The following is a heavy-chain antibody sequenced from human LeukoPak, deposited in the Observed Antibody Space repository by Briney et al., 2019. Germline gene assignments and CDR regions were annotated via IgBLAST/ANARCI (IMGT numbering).Heavy chain of an antibody. CDR2: TRPYNADT. J-gene: IGHJ3*02. CDR3: ARDFPDRVHLRRVHDAFDI. Sequence: ASVTVSCKASGYSFMKYGYNLARQAPGPGLELMGCTRPYNADTNYAQKFQCRVTMTTDTSTSTAYMELRSLGSDDAAVYFCARDFPDRVHLRRVHDAFDIWGQGTMVTVSS. V-gene: IGHV1-18*01. D-gene: IGHD3-10*01. CDR1: GYSFMKYG.